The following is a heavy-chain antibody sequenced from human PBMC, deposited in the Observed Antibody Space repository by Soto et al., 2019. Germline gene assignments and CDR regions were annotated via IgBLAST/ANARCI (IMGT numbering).Heavy chain of an antibody. CDR2: IYRTGST. CDR3: ASRDPGTSVDY. D-gene: IGHD1-7*01. V-gene: IGHV4-4*02. J-gene: IGHJ4*02. CDR1: GGSFTSNNC. Sequence: SEPLSLTCAVSGGSFTSNNCWTWVRQPPGQGLEWIGEIYRTGSTNYNPSLKTRVTISLDNSENQFSLKVTSLTAADKAVYYCASRDPGTSVDYWGQGTSVTVSS.